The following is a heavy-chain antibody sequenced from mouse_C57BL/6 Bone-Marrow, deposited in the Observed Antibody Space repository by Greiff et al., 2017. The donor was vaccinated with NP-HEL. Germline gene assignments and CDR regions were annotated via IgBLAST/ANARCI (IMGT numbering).Heavy chain of an antibody. J-gene: IGHJ4*01. CDR1: GFSLSTFGMG. Sequence: QVQLKESGPGILQPSQTLSLTCSFSGFSLSTFGMGVGWIRQPSGKGLEWLAHIWWDDDKYYNPALKSRLTISKDTSKNQVFLKIANVDTADTATYYCARILYYSNYPHAMDYWGQGTSVTVSS. CDR2: IWWDDDK. V-gene: IGHV8-8*01. CDR3: ARILYYSNYPHAMDY. D-gene: IGHD2-5*01.